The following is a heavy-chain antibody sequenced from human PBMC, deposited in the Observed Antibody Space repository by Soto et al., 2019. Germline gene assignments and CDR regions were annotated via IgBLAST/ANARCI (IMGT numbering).Heavy chain of an antibody. CDR3: ARGRYGDY. D-gene: IGHD1-1*01. CDR2: ISAHNGNT. Sequence: QVHLVQSGAEVKRPGASVKVSCKGSGYAFTTYGITWVRQAPGQGLEWMGWISAHNGNTNYAQKLQGRVTMTRDTSTSTAYMELRSLRSDDTAVYYCARGRYGDYWGQGALVTVSS. CDR1: GYAFTTYG. J-gene: IGHJ4*02. V-gene: IGHV1-18*01.